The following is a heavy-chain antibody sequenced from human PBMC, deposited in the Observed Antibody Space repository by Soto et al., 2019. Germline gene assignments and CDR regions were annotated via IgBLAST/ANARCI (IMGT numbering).Heavy chain of an antibody. CDR2: IKSKTDGGTT. Sequence: GGSLRLSCAASGFTFSNAWMSWVRQAPGKGLEWVGRIKSKTDGGTTDYAAPVKGRFTISRDDSKNTLYLQMNSLKTEDTAVYYCATVKPYGSGSYYSDYWGQGTLVTVSS. V-gene: IGHV3-15*01. CDR1: GFTFSNAW. J-gene: IGHJ4*02. CDR3: ATVKPYGSGSYYSDY. D-gene: IGHD3-10*01.